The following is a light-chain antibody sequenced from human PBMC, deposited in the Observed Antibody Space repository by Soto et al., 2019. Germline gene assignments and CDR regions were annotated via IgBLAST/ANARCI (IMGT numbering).Light chain of an antibody. V-gene: IGKV3-11*01. J-gene: IGKJ1*01. CDR1: QSVSTY. CDR2: DAS. Sequence: EIVLTQSPATLSLSPGERATLSCRASQSVSTYLAWFQHKPGQAPRLLIYDASSRATGIPARFSGSGSGTAFTLTISSLEPEDFAVYYCQQRSNWPRAFGPGTKVEIK. CDR3: QQRSNWPRA.